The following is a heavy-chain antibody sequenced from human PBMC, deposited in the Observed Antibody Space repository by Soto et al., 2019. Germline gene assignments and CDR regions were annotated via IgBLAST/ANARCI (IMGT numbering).Heavy chain of an antibody. V-gene: IGHV4-39*01. J-gene: IGHJ5*02. D-gene: IGHD5-18*01. CDR1: GGSISSSSYY. CDR2: IYYSGST. Sequence: LTCTVSGGSISSSSYYWGWIRQPPGKGLEWIGSIYYSGSTYYNPSLKSRVTISVDTSKNQFSLSLSSVTAADTAVYYCARGRGYSYGLDPWGQGTLVTVSS. CDR3: ARGRGYSYGLDP.